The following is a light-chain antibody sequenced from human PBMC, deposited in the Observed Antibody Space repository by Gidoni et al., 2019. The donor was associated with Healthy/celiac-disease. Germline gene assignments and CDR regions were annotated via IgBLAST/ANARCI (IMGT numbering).Light chain of an antibody. V-gene: IGLV2-11*01. J-gene: IGLJ3*02. Sequence: QSSLTQPRPVSGSPGQSVPISCTGTSSAVGGYNYVPWYQQHPGKAPKLMIYDVSKRPSGVPDRFSGSKSGNTASLTISGLQAEDEADYYCCSYAGSYTEVFGGGTKLTVL. CDR1: SSAVGGYNY. CDR2: DVS. CDR3: CSYAGSYTEV.